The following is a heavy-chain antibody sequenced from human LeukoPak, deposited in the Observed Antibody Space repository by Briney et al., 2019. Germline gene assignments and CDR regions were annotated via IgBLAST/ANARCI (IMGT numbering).Heavy chain of an antibody. J-gene: IGHJ4*02. D-gene: IGHD3-22*01. Sequence: ASVKVSCKASGYTFTSYYMHWVRQAPGQGLEWMGIINPSGGSTSYAQKFQGRVTMTRDTSTSTVYMELSSLRSEDTVVYYCARVGYYYDSSGYYDYWGQGTLVTVSS. CDR1: GYTFTSYY. CDR3: ARVGYYYDSSGYYDY. CDR2: INPSGGST. V-gene: IGHV1-46*01.